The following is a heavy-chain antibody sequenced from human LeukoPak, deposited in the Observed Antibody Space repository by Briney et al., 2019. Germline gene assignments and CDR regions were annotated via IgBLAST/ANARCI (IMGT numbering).Heavy chain of an antibody. CDR2: INPNSGGT. CDR3: ARGSDSSGYPGF. V-gene: IGHV1-2*02. D-gene: IGHD3-22*01. Sequence: ASVKVSCKTSGYTFTDYYMHWVRQAPGQGLGWMGWINPNSGGTNSAQKFQGRVTMTRDTSISTAYMELSRLTSDDTAVYHCARGSDSSGYPGFWGQGTLVTVSS. J-gene: IGHJ4*02. CDR1: GYTFTDYY.